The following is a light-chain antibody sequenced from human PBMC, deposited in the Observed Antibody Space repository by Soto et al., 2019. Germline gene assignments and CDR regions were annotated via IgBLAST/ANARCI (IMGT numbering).Light chain of an antibody. CDR2: DND. CDR3: ATWDSSLTSGV. CDR1: NSNIGKNY. J-gene: IGLJ2*01. V-gene: IGLV1-51*01. Sequence: QSVLTQPPSVSAAPGQTVTISCSGSNSNIGKNYVSWYQQLPGTAPRLLIYDNDKRPSGIPDRFSGFKSGASATLGITGLQTGDEADDYCATWDSSLTSGVFGGGTKLTVL.